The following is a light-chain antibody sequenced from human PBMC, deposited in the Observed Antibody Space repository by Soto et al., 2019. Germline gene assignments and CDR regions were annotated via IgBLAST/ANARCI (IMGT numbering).Light chain of an antibody. CDR3: QQSYSTLPLT. Sequence: DLQMTQSPSSLSASVGDRVTITCRASQSISSYLNWYQQKPGKAPKLLIYAAPSLQSGVPSRFSGSGSGTDFTLTISSLQPEDFATYYCQQSYSTLPLTFGGGTKVEIK. V-gene: IGKV1-39*01. J-gene: IGKJ4*01. CDR1: QSISSY. CDR2: AAP.